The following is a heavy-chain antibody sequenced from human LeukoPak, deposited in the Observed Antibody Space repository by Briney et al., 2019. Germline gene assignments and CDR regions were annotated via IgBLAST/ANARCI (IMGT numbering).Heavy chain of an antibody. J-gene: IGHJ6*03. Sequence: GSLRLSCAASGFTFSNAWMSWVRQAPGKGLEWIGEINHSGSTNYNPSLKSRVTISVDTSKNQFSLKLSSVTAADTAVYYCARGAVAAYYYYYYMDVWGKGTTVTVSS. V-gene: IGHV4-34*01. CDR3: ARGAVAAYYYYYYMDV. D-gene: IGHD6-19*01. CDR2: INHSGST. CDR1: GFTFSNAW.